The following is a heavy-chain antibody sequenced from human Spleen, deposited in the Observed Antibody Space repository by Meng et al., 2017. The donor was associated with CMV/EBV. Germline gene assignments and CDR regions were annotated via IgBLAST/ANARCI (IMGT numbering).Heavy chain of an antibody. J-gene: IGHJ4*02. CDR1: GFTFSSYA. D-gene: IGHD2-2*02. V-gene: IGHV3-30-3*01. Sequence: GGSLRLSCAASGFTFSSYAMHWVRQAPGKGLEWVAVISYDGSNKYYADSVKGRFTISRDNSKNTLYLQMNSLRAEDTAVYYCARIPMDYWGQGTLVTVSS. CDR3: ARIPMDY. CDR2: ISYDGSNK.